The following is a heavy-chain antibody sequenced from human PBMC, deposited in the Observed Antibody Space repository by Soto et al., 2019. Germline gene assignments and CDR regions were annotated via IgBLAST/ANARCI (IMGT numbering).Heavy chain of an antibody. CDR1: GGSISSSSYY. J-gene: IGHJ5*02. D-gene: IGHD2-15*01. Sequence: LSLTCTVSGGSISSSSYYWGWIRQPPGKGLEWIGSIYYSGSTYYNPSLKSRVTISVDTSKNQFSLKLSSVTAADTAVYYCARVIVAASVGFDPWGQGTLVTVSS. CDR3: ARVIVAASVGFDP. CDR2: IYYSGST. V-gene: IGHV4-39*01.